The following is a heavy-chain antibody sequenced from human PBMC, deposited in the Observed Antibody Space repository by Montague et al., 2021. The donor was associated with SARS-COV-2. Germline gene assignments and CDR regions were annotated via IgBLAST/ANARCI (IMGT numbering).Heavy chain of an antibody. V-gene: IGHV4-61*10. CDR3: VRDPAPSGSGTFYDY. Sequence: SETLSLTCTVSGGSISYGSYFWTWIRQPAGKGLEWIGYVYYSRXXXYXXXXRGRVSIAVDTSKNQFSLRLSTVTAADTAIYYCVRDPAPSGSGTFYDYWGQGTLVAVSS. J-gene: IGHJ4*02. CDR2: VYYSRXX. D-gene: IGHD1-26*01. CDR1: GGSISYGSYF.